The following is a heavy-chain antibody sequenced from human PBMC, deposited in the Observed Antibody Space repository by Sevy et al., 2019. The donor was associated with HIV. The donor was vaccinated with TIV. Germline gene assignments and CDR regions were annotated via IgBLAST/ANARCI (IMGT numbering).Heavy chain of an antibody. V-gene: IGHV4-34*01. CDR1: GGSFSGFY. J-gene: IGHJ4*02. CDR3: ARGQWEHLY. Sequence: SETLSLTCAVYGGSFSGFYWSCIRQPPGKGLEWIGEIIHTGNTNYNPSLKSRVTISVDTSKNQFSLNLTSVTAADTAVYYCARGQWEHLYWGQGTLVTVSS. CDR2: IIHTGNT. D-gene: IGHD1-26*01.